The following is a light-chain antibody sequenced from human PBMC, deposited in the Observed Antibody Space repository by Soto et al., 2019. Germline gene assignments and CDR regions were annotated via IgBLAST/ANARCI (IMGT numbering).Light chain of an antibody. J-gene: IGKJ4*01. V-gene: IGKV1-9*01. Sequence: DIQLTQSPSFLSASVGDRVTLTCRASQGISSYLNWYQQKPGQAPKLLLYAASTLQSGVPSRFSGSGSGTEFTLTISTLQPEDFATYYCQHLNSYPLTFGGGTKVEIK. CDR1: QGISSY. CDR3: QHLNSYPLT. CDR2: AAS.